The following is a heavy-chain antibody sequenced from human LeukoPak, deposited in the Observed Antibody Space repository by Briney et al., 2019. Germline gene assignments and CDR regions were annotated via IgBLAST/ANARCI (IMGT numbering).Heavy chain of an antibody. CDR2: IYPGDSDT. V-gene: IGHV5-51*01. CDR1: GYSYTTYW. CDR3: ASPSKSCSGGSCYLSWAFDI. D-gene: IGHD2-15*01. J-gene: IGHJ3*02. Sequence: GGSLKISCKGSGYSYTTYWIAWARQMPGKGLEWMGIIYPGDSDTRYSPSFQGQVTISADKSISTAYLQWSSLKASDTAIYYCASPSKSCSGGSCYLSWAFDIWGQGTMVTVSS.